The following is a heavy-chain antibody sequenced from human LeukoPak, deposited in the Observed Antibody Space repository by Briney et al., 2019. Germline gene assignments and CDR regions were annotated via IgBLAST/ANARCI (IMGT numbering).Heavy chain of an antibody. CDR2: IYTSGST. CDR3: VTPRSWELSDMAV. Sequence: SETLSLTCTVSGGSISSGSYYWSWIRQPAGKGLEWIGRIYTSGSTNYNPSLKSRVTISVDTSKNQFSLKLSSVTAADTAVYYWVTPRSWELSDMAVWGKGTTVIVSS. V-gene: IGHV4-61*02. CDR1: GGSISSGSYY. J-gene: IGHJ6*03. D-gene: IGHD1-26*01.